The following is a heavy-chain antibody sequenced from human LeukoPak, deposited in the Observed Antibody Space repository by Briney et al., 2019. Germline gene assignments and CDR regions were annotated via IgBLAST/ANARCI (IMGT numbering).Heavy chain of an antibody. CDR2: INHSGSS. CDR1: GESLSGYY. Sequence: SETLSLTCAVYGESLSGYYWSWIRPPPGKGLEWIGQINHSGSSNYNPSLQSRVTILVDTSKNQFSLNLSSVTAADTAVYYCARAARGSYDYWGQGTQVTVSS. D-gene: IGHD1-26*01. J-gene: IGHJ4*02. V-gene: IGHV4-34*01. CDR3: ARAARGSYDY.